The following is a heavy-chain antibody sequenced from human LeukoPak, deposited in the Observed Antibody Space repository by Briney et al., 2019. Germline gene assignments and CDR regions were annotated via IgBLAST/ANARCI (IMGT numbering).Heavy chain of an antibody. CDR2: INHTGST. Sequence: TSETLSLTCAVYGGSFSDYFWSWIRQPPGKGLEWIGEINHTGSTNYNPSLKSRVSISVDTSNNQFSLRLSSVTAADTAMYYCAREKIGTGTVLGKDYYYMDVWGKGTTVTVSS. D-gene: IGHD3-16*01. CDR3: AREKIGTGTVLGKDYYYMDV. J-gene: IGHJ6*03. V-gene: IGHV4-34*01. CDR1: GGSFSDYF.